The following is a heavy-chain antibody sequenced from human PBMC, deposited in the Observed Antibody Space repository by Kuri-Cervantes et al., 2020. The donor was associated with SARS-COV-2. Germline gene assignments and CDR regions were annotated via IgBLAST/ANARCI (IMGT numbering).Heavy chain of an antibody. J-gene: IGHJ4*02. V-gene: IGHV3-21*01. Sequence: GESLKISCAASGFTFSSYSMNWVRQAPGKGLEWASSISSSSSYIYYADSVKGRFTVSRDNAKNSLYLQMNSLRAEDTAVYYCARVRGVGYWGQGTLVTVSS. CDR1: GFTFSSYS. CDR3: ARVRGVGY. D-gene: IGHD3-10*01. CDR2: ISSSSSYI.